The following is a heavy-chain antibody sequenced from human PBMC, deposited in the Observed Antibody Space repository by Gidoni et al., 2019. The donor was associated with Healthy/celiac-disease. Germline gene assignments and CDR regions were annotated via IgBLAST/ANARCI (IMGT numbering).Heavy chain of an antibody. CDR3: ARDGAGGGGDPFDY. V-gene: IGHV3-33*01. CDR2: IWYDGSNK. J-gene: IGHJ4*02. D-gene: IGHD2-21*02. Sequence: QVQLVESGGGVVQPGRSLRPSCAASGFPFRSYGMHWGRQGPGKGLEWVAVIWYDGSNKYYADSVKGRFTISRDNSKNTLYLQMNSLRAEDTAVYYCARDGAGGGGDPFDYWGQGTLVTVSS. CDR1: GFPFRSYG.